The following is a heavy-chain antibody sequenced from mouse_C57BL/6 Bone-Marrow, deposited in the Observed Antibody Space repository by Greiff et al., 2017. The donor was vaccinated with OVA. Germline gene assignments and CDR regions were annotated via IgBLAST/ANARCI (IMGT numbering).Heavy chain of an antibody. CDR2: IYPGDGDT. D-gene: IGHD2-1*01. CDR1: GYAFSNYW. CDR3: AYGNYQAWFAY. J-gene: IGHJ3*01. Sequence: VQLQQSGADLVKPEASVKISCKASGYAFSNYWMNWVKQRPGKGLEWIGQIYPGDGDTNYNGKFKGKATLTADKSSSTAYMHLSSLTSEDSAVYYCAYGNYQAWFAYWGQGTLVTVSA. V-gene: IGHV1-80*01.